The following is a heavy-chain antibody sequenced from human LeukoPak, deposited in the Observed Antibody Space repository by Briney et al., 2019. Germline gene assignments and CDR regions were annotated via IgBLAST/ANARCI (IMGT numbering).Heavy chain of an antibody. CDR1: GGSISSGGYY. J-gene: IGHJ4*02. CDR3: ASHTIAVALYYFDY. D-gene: IGHD6-19*01. Sequence: SETLSLTCTVSGGSISSGGYYWSWIRQHPGKGLEWIGYIYYSGSTYYNPSLKSRVTISVDTSKNQFSLKLSSVTAADTAVYYCASHTIAVALYYFDYWGQGTLVTVSS. V-gene: IGHV4-31*03. CDR2: IYYSGST.